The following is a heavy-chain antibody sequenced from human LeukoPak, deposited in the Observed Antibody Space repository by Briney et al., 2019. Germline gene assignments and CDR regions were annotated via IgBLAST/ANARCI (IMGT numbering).Heavy chain of an antibody. D-gene: IGHD1-26*01. CDR3: AKDGDWELSVALAEFGY. CDR2: ISGSGGST. CDR1: GFTFSSYA. V-gene: IGHV3-23*01. J-gene: IGHJ4*02. Sequence: GGSLRLSCAASGFTFSSYAMSWVRQAPGKGLEWVSAISGSGGSTYYADSVKGRFTISRDNSKNTLYLQMNSLRAEDTAVYYCAKDGDWELSVALAEFGYWGQGTLVTVSS.